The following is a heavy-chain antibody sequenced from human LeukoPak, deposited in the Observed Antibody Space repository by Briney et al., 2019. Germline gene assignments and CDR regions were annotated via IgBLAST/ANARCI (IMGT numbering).Heavy chain of an antibody. CDR1: GFTFSSYE. J-gene: IGHJ3*02. V-gene: IGHV3-21*05. CDR2: ISSSSSYI. CDR3: ARDMDSGWYEGGENAFDI. Sequence: GGSLRLSCAASGFTFSSYEMNWVRQAPGKGLEWVSYISSSSSYIYYADSVKGRFTISRDNAKNSLYLQMNSLRAEDTAVYYCARDMDSGWYEGGENAFDIWGQGTMVTVSS. D-gene: IGHD6-19*01.